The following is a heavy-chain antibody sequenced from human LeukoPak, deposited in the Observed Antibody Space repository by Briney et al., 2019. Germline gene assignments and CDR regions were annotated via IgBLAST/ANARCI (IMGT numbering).Heavy chain of an antibody. Sequence: GGSLRLSCAASGFTFSSSAMSWVRQAPGKGLEWVSTISGSDSSTHYADSVKGRFTISRDNSKNTVYLQMNSLRGEDTAVYYCARGDGYSSYFDFWGQGTLVTVSS. J-gene: IGHJ4*02. V-gene: IGHV3-23*01. CDR3: ARGDGYSSYFDF. D-gene: IGHD5-24*01. CDR2: ISGSDSST. CDR1: GFTFSSSA.